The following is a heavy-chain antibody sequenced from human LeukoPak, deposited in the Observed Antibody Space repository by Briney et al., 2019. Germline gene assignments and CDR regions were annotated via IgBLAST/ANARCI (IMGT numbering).Heavy chain of an antibody. CDR3: AKDLAYYHGSGSYFDY. J-gene: IGHJ4*02. D-gene: IGHD3-10*01. V-gene: IGHV3-23*01. CDR2: ISGSGGTT. CDR1: GFTFSSYA. Sequence: GGSLRLSCAASGFTFSSYAMSWVRQAPGKGLEWVSGISGSGGTTHYADSVKGRFTISRDNSKNTLYLQMNSLRAEDTAVYYCAKDLAYYHGSGSYFDYWGQGTLVTVSS.